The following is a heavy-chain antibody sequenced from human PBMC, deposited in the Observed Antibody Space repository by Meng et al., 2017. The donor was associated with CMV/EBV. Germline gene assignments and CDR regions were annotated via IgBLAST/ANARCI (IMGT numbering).Heavy chain of an antibody. Sequence: SLRLSWAASGFTFSSYAMHWVRQAPGKGLEWVAVISYDGSNKYYADSVKGRFTISRDNSKNTLYLQMNSLRAEDTAVYYCARGGMVRGVIITYHYGMDVWGQGTTVTVSS. V-gene: IGHV3-30*04. CDR1: GFTFSSYA. J-gene: IGHJ6*02. D-gene: IGHD3-10*01. CDR2: ISYDGSNK. CDR3: ARGGMVRGVIITYHYGMDV.